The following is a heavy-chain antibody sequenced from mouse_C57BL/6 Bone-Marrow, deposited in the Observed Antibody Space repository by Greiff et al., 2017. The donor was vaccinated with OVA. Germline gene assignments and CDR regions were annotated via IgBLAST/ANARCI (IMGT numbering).Heavy chain of an antibody. D-gene: IGHD1-1*01. CDR2: ISSGSSTI. Sequence: EVHLVESGGGLVKPGGSLKLSCAASGFTFSDYGMHWVRQAPEKGLEWVAYISSGSSTIYYADTVKGRFTISRDNAKNTLFLQMTSLRSEDTAMYYCARTVVEDAMDYWGQGTSVTVSS. CDR3: ARTVVEDAMDY. CDR1: GFTFSDYG. J-gene: IGHJ4*01. V-gene: IGHV5-17*01.